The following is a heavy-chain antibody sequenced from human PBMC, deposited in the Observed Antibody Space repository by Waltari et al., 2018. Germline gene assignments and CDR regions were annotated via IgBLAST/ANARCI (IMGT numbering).Heavy chain of an antibody. V-gene: IGHV3-23*04. CDR2: ISGRGGST. Sequence: EVQLVESGGGLVQPGGSLRLSCAASGFTFSSYAMSWVRQAPGKGLEWVSAISGRGGSTYYGDSGKGRVTSSRDNSKNTLYLQMNSLRAEDTAVYYCAKDRGLANSGYDLSGDFYFDYWGQGTLVTVSS. J-gene: IGHJ4*02. D-gene: IGHD5-12*01. CDR1: GFTFSSYA. CDR3: AKDRGLANSGYDLSGDFYFDY.